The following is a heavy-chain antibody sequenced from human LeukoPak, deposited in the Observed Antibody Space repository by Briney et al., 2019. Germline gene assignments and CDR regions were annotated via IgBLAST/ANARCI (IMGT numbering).Heavy chain of an antibody. CDR3: ASGGRYSGSYSVVDY. Sequence: GGSLRLSCATSGFTVRSNYMSWVRQAPGRGLEWVSVIYSGGTTYYADSVKGRFTVSRDSSKNTLYLQMNSLRAEDTAVYYCASGGRYSGSYSVVDYWGQGTLVTVSS. CDR1: GFTVRSNY. V-gene: IGHV3-53*01. J-gene: IGHJ4*02. D-gene: IGHD1-26*01. CDR2: IYSGGTT.